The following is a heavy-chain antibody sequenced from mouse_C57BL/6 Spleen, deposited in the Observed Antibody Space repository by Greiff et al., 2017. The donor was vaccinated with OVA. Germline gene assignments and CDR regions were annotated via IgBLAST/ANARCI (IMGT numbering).Heavy chain of an antibody. J-gene: IGHJ1*03. CDR3: ARHENGSYYSNYVGYFDV. D-gene: IGHD2-5*01. CDR1: GYTFTEYT. CDR2: FYPGSGSI. Sequence: VMLVESGAELVKPGASVKLSCKASGYTFTEYTIHWVKQRSGQGLEWIGWFYPGSGSIKYNEKFKDKATLTADKSSSTVYMELGRLTSEDSAVYFCARHENGSYYSNYVGYFDVWGTGTTVTVSS. V-gene: IGHV1-62-2*01.